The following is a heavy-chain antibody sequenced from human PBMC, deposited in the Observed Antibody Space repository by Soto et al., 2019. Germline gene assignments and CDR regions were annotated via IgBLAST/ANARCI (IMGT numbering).Heavy chain of an antibody. Sequence: QITLKESGPTLVKPTQTLTLTCTFSGFSLSSTAVGVNWIRQPPGKALEWLALIYWDDDKQYSPSLKSRLTITKDTSNTQVVLTMTNRDPVDTATYYCAHGSGWLSDYWGQGTLVTVSS. V-gene: IGHV2-5*02. CDR2: IYWDDDK. CDR1: GFSLSSTAVG. D-gene: IGHD6-19*01. J-gene: IGHJ4*02. CDR3: AHGSGWLSDY.